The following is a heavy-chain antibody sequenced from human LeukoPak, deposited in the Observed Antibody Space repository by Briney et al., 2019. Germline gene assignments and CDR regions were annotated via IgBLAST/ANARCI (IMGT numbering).Heavy chain of an antibody. J-gene: IGHJ4*02. D-gene: IGHD6-19*01. Sequence: SETLSLTCTVSGGSISSYYWSWIRQPPGKGLEWIGYIYYSGSTNYNPSLKSRVTISVDTSKNQFSLKLSSVTAADTAVYYCATVGPFSSGAFYFDYWGQGTLVTVSS. CDR2: IYYSGST. CDR1: GGSISSYY. V-gene: IGHV4-59*01. CDR3: ATVGPFSSGAFYFDY.